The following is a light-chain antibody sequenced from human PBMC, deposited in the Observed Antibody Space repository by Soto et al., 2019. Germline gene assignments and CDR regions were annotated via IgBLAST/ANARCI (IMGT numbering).Light chain of an antibody. V-gene: IGKV1-9*01. CDR1: QDISSY. CDR2: AAS. CDR3: QQLNSYLT. Sequence: DIQLTHSPSFLSASVGARLTITCRASQDISSYLALYQQKPGKAPKLLIYAASTLQSGVPSSLSGSGSGTEFTLTISSMTPEDFATYYCQQLNSYLTFGGGTKVDI. J-gene: IGKJ4*01.